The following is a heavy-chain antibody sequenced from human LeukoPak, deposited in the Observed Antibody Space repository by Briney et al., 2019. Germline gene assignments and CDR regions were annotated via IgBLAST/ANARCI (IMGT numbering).Heavy chain of an antibody. CDR1: GFTFSSYW. D-gene: IGHD3-22*01. CDR3: ARVHYDSSGYAFDY. CDR2: IKQDGSEK. V-gene: IGHV3-7*03. J-gene: IGHJ4*02. Sequence: GGSLRLSCAASGFTFSSYWMSWVRQAPGKGLEWVANIKQDGSEKSYVDSVRGRFTISRDNAKNSLYLQMNSLRAEDTAVYYCARVHYDSSGYAFDYWGQGTLVTVSS.